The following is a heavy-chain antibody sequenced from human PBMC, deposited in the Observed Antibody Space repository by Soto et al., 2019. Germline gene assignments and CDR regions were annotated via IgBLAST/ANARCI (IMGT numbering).Heavy chain of an antibody. V-gene: IGHV4-59*01. CDR1: GGSISSYY. J-gene: IGHJ4*02. CDR2: IYYSGST. CDR3: ARVQTVTRNFDY. Sequence: SETLSLTCTVSGGSISSYYWSWIRQPPGKGLEWIGYIYYSGSTNYNPSLKSRVTISVDTSKNQFSLKLSSVTAADTAVYYCARVQTVTRNFDYWGQGTLVTVS. D-gene: IGHD4-17*01.